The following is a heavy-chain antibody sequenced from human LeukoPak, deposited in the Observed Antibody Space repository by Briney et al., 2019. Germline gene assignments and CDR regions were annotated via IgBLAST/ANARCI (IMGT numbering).Heavy chain of an antibody. Sequence: SETLSPTCTVSGGSISSSSYYWGWIRQPPGKGLEWIGSIYYSGSTYYNPSLKSRVTISVDTSKNQFSLSLSAVTAADTAMYYCAREDAVSSDDAFDLWGQGTMVTVS. CDR3: AREDAVSSDDAFDL. CDR2: IYYSGST. CDR1: GGSISSSSYY. V-gene: IGHV4-39*07. J-gene: IGHJ3*01.